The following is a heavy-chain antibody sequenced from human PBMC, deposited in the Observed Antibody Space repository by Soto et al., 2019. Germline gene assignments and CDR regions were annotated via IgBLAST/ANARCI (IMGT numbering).Heavy chain of an antibody. D-gene: IGHD6-13*01. CDR1: GYTLTELS. J-gene: IGHJ4*02. CDR3: ATDLTYSSSWSFDY. Sequence: ASVKVSCKVSGYTLTELSMHWVRQAPGKGLEWMGGFDPEDGETIYAQKFQGRVTMTEDTSTDTAYMELSSLRSEDTAVYYCATDLTYSSSWSFDYWGQGTLVTVPQ. V-gene: IGHV1-24*01. CDR2: FDPEDGET.